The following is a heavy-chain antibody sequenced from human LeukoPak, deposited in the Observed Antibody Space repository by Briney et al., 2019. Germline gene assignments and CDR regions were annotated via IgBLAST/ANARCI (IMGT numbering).Heavy chain of an antibody. D-gene: IGHD2-2*01. Sequence: ASVKVSCKASGYTFTGYYMHWVRQAPGQGLEWMGRINPNSGGTNYAQKFQGRVTMTRDTSISTAYMELSRLRSDDTAVYDCARDFCSSTSCYVMGDYWGQGTLVTVSS. CDR3: ARDFCSSTSCYVMGDY. CDR2: INPNSGGT. V-gene: IGHV1-2*06. J-gene: IGHJ4*02. CDR1: GYTFTGYY.